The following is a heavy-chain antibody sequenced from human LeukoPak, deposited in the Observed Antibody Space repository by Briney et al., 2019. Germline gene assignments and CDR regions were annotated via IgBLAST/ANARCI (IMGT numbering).Heavy chain of an antibody. D-gene: IGHD6-6*01. V-gene: IGHV4-59*01. J-gene: IGHJ4*02. CDR2: IYYSGST. Sequence: SETLSLTCTVSGGSISSYYWSWIRQPPGKGLEWIGYIYYSGSTNYNPSLKSRVTISVDTSKNQFSLKLSSVTAADTAVYYCARDRGRAARPQIDYWGQGTLVTVSS. CDR1: GGSISSYY. CDR3: ARDRGRAARPQIDY.